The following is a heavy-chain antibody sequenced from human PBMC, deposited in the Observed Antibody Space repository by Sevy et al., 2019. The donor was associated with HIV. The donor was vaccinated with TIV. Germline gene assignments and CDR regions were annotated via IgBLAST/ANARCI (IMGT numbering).Heavy chain of an antibody. Sequence: GGSLRLSCAASGFTFSSYAMSWVRQAPGKGLEWVSAISGSGGSTYYADSVKGRFTISRDNSKNTLYLQMNSLRAEDTAVYYCAKDVKQQLMRAPFDYWGQGTLVTVSS. V-gene: IGHV3-23*01. CDR1: GFTFSSYA. J-gene: IGHJ4*02. CDR2: ISGSGGST. D-gene: IGHD6-13*01. CDR3: AKDVKQQLMRAPFDY.